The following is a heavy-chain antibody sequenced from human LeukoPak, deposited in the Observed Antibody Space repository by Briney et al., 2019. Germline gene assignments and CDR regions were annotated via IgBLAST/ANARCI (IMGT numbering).Heavy chain of an antibody. CDR2: ISYDGSNK. J-gene: IGHJ4*02. Sequence: GRSLRLSCAASGFTFSSYAMHWVRQAPGKGLEWVAVISYDGSNKYYADSVKGRFTISRDNSKNTLYLQMNSLRAEDTAVYYCARGDCSSTSCYTNDCWGQGTLVTVSS. CDR1: GFTFSSYA. D-gene: IGHD2-2*02. CDR3: ARGDCSSTSCYTNDC. V-gene: IGHV3-30-3*01.